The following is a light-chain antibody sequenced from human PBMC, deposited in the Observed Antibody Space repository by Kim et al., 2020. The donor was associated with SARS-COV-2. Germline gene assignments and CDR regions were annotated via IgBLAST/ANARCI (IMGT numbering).Light chain of an antibody. J-gene: IGLJ1*01. CDR2: DDS. CDR1: NIGSKS. V-gene: IGLV3-21*03. CDR3: QVWDSSSDHYV. Sequence: SYELTQPPSVSVAPGKTARITCGGNNIGSKSVHWYQHKPGQAPVLVVYDDSDRPSGIPERFSGSNSGNTATLTISRVEAGDEADYYCQVWDSSSDHYVFGTGTKVTVL.